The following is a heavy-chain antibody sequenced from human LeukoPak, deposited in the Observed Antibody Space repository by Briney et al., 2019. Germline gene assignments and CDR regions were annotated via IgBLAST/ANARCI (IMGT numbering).Heavy chain of an antibody. CDR1: AGSMSSSSYY. CDR3: ATPYSGGYHGLDI. CDR2: IYYSGST. Sequence: PSETLSLTCTVSAGSMSSSSYYWGWIRQPPGKGLEWIGSIYYSGSTYYNPSLKSRVTISVDTSKNQFSLKLNSVTAADTAVYYCATPYSGGYHGLDIWGQGTMVTVSS. J-gene: IGHJ3*02. V-gene: IGHV4-39*01. D-gene: IGHD1-26*01.